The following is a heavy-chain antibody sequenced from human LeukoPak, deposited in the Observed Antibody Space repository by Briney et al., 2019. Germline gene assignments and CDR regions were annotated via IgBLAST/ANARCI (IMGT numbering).Heavy chain of an antibody. V-gene: IGHV4-34*01. J-gene: IGHJ4*02. CDR2: IDHVGST. D-gene: IGHD5-24*01. Sequence: SETLSLTCAVYGGSFGGFQWSWIRQTPGKGLEWIGEIDHVGSTNYNPSLKNRVTISVDTSKNQFSLKVTSVIAADMGLYYCASRRGDYNYYFNSWGQGTLVTVSS. CDR1: GGSFGGFQ. CDR3: ASRRGDYNYYFNS.